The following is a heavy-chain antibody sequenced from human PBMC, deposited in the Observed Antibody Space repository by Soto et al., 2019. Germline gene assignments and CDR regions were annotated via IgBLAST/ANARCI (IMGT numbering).Heavy chain of an antibody. CDR3: AKDPQNYSYGRFDF. CDR1: GFTFRNYG. J-gene: IGHJ4*02. D-gene: IGHD5-18*01. CDR2: ISFDGSNE. V-gene: IGHV3-30*18. Sequence: GGSLRLSCGVSGFTFRNYGMHWVRQAPGKGLEWVAVISFDGSNEYYADSVQGRFTISRDNSKNTLYLQMNSLRSEDTAVYYCAKDPQNYSYGRFDFWGQGTVVTVSS.